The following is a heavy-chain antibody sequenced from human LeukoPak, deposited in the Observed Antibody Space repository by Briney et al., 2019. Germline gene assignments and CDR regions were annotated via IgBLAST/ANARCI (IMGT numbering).Heavy chain of an antibody. Sequence: EGSLRLSCSASGFTFSSYAMHWVRQAPGKGLEYVSAISSNGGSTYYADSVKGRFTISRDNSKNTLYLQMSSLRPEDTAVYYCVKGIVVVTARAFDYWGQGTLVTVSS. J-gene: IGHJ4*02. CDR2: ISSNGGST. CDR1: GFTFSSYA. CDR3: VKGIVVVTARAFDY. D-gene: IGHD2-21*02. V-gene: IGHV3-64D*06.